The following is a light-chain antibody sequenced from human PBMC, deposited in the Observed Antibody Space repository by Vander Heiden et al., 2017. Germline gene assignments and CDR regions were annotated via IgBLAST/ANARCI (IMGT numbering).Light chain of an antibody. J-gene: IGKJ4*01. CDR1: QSVSSSY. Sequence: EIVLTQSPGPLSLSPGARATLSCRASQSVSSSYLAWYLQKPGQSPRLLIYGASSRATGIPDRFSGSGSGTDFTLTISRLEPEDFAVYYCQQDGSSPLTFGGGTKVEIK. CDR2: GAS. CDR3: QQDGSSPLT. V-gene: IGKV3-20*01.